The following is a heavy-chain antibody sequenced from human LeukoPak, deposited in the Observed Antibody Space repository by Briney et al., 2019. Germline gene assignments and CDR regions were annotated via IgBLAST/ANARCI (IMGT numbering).Heavy chain of an antibody. CDR1: GYTFTSYA. CDR3: ESNYGSGNFYYYYGMDV. D-gene: IGHD3-10*01. CDR2: INAGNGNT. V-gene: IGHV1-3*01. Sequence: ASVKVSCKASGYTFTSYAMHWVRQAPGQRLAWMGWINAGNGNTKYSQKFQGRVTITRDTSASTAYMELSSLRSEDTAVYYCESNYGSGNFYYYYGMDVWGKGTTVTVSS. J-gene: IGHJ6*04.